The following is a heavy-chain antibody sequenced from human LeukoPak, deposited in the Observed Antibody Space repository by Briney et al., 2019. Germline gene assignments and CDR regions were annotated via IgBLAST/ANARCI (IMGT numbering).Heavy chain of an antibody. CDR3: ARATTRYNWNYHTHFDY. D-gene: IGHD1-7*01. CDR2: INPRGGST. V-gene: IGHV1-2*06. CDR1: GYTFTSYY. Sequence: ASVKVSCKASGYTFTSYYMHWVRQAPGQGLEWMGLINPRGGSTSYAQKFQGRVTMTRDTSISTAYMELSRLRSDDTAVYYCARATTRYNWNYHTHFDYWGQGTLVTVSS. J-gene: IGHJ4*02.